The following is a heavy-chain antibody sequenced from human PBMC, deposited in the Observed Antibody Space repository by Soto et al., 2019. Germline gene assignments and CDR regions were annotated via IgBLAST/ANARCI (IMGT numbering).Heavy chain of an antibody. CDR1: GFTFSDHY. CDR3: ARSWLSGLGGMDV. D-gene: IGHD3-22*01. J-gene: IGHJ6*02. V-gene: IGHV3-72*01. CDR2: TRNKDHSYTT. Sequence: EVQLVESGGGLVQPGGSLRLSCAASGFTFSDHYMDWVRQAPGKGLEWVGRTRNKDHSYTTEYAASVKGRFTISRDDSKNTVYLQMNSLKSEDTAVYYCARSWLSGLGGMDVWGQGTTVTVS.